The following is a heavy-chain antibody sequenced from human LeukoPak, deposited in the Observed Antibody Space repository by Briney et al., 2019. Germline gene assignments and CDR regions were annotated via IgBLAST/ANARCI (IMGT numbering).Heavy chain of an antibody. CDR1: GFTFSSYA. Sequence: GGSLRLSCAASGFTFSSYAMSWVRQAPGKGLEWVSAISGSGGSTYCADSVEGRFTISRDYSKNTLYLQMNSLRAEDTAVYYCAKVEAARPGGHLVGWGQGTLVTVSS. CDR2: ISGSGGST. D-gene: IGHD6-6*01. J-gene: IGHJ4*02. CDR3: AKVEAARPGGHLVG. V-gene: IGHV3-23*01.